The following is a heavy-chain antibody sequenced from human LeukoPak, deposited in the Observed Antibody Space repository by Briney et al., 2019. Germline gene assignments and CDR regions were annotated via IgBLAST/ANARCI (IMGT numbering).Heavy chain of an antibody. J-gene: IGHJ4*02. D-gene: IGHD3-10*02. CDR2: AGWAGGTT. V-gene: IGHV3-43*01. CDR3: AKELDTMFFDY. Sequence: GGSLRLSCATSGFNFDRYTIHWVRKAPGKGLKWVSLAGWAGGTTFYSDSVRGRFTISRDSGRKSVYLQMNSLTTDDTAFYFCAKELDTMFFDYWGQGALVTVSS. CDR1: GFNFDRYT.